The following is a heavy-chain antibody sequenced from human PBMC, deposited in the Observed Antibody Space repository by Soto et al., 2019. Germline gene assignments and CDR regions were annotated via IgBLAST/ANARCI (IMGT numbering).Heavy chain of an antibody. CDR2: ISYDGSNA. CDR1: GFSFSTYA. J-gene: IGHJ6*02. CDR3: AGERSALPGARDAMDV. D-gene: IGHD1-26*01. V-gene: IGHV3-30*04. Sequence: QEQLVESGGGVVQPGTSLRLSCTASGFSFSTYAMYWVRQAPGKGLEWVAIISYDGSNAQYADSVKGRFTVARDNSKNTLYLQMHSLTAEDTAVYYCAGERSALPGARDAMDVWGQGTTVTVSS.